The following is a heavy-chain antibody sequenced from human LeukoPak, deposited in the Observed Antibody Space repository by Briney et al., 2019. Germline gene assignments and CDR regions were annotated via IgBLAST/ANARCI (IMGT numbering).Heavy chain of an antibody. CDR3: AKDRGSWYLEYYFDY. CDR1: GFTFSNYA. V-gene: IGHV3-23*01. Sequence: GGSLRLSCGASGFTFSNYAMSWVRQAPGKGLEWVSAISGSGGSTYYAGSVKGRFTISRDNSKNTLYLQMNSLRAEDTAVYYCAKDRGSWYLEYYFDYWGQGTLVTVSS. CDR2: ISGSGGST. J-gene: IGHJ4*02. D-gene: IGHD6-13*01.